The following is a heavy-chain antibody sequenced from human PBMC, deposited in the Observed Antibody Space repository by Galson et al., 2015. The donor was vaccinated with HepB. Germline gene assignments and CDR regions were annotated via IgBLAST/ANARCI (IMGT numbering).Heavy chain of an antibody. CDR2: ISRSSSYI. CDR3: VRDAGDILTDYHYYYGMNV. CDR1: GFTFSSYN. D-gene: IGHD3-9*01. Sequence: SMRLSCAASGFTFSSYNMNWVRQAPGKGLEWVSSISRSSSYIYYADSVKGRFTSFRDNAKNSLYLQMNGLRAEDTAVYYCVRDAGDILTDYHYYYGMNVWGQGTTVTVSS. V-gene: IGHV3-21*01. J-gene: IGHJ6*02.